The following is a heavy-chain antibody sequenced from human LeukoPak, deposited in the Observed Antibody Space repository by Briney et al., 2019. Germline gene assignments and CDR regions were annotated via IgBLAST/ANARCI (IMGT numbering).Heavy chain of an antibody. CDR2: MSNDGSPN. CDR3: ARESWYRFEY. CDR1: GFFFSDYY. D-gene: IGHD6-13*01. J-gene: IGHJ4*02. V-gene: IGHV3-11*04. Sequence: GGSLRLSCAASGFFFSDYYMSWIRQTPGRGLEWIAYMSNDGSPNKYADSVKGRFTISGDNAQNSVHLQMNNLRVDDTAVYYCARESWYRFEYWGQGTVVTVSS.